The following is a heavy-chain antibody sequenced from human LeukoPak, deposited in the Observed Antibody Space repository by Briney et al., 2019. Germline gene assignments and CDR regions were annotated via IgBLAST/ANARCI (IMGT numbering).Heavy chain of an antibody. CDR2: ISYDGSNK. CDR3: ARDLRSLAGTGGFDY. J-gene: IGHJ4*02. V-gene: IGHV3-30*04. CDR1: GFTFSSYA. D-gene: IGHD6-19*01. Sequence: PGGSLRLSCAASGFTFSSYAMHWVRQAPGKGLEWVAVISYDGSNKYYADSVKGRFTISRDNYKNTLYLQMNSLRAEDTAVYYCARDLRSLAGTGGFDYWGQGTLVTVSS.